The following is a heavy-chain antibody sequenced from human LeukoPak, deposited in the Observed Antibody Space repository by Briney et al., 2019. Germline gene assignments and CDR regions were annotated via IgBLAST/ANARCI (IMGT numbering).Heavy chain of an antibody. CDR3: ARVVQLVRTYYYYYMDV. D-gene: IGHD6-6*01. CDR1: GFTFSSYW. Sequence: PGGSLRLSCAASGFTFSSYWMHWVRQAPGKGLVWVSRINSDGSSTSYADSVKGRFTISRDNAKNSLYLQMNSLRAEDTAVYYCARVVQLVRTYYYYYMDVWGKGTTVTVSS. V-gene: IGHV3-74*01. J-gene: IGHJ6*03. CDR2: INSDGSST.